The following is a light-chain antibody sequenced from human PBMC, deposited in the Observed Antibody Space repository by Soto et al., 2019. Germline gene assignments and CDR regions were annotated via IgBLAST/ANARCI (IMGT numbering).Light chain of an antibody. J-gene: IGKJ4*01. CDR3: QQSYSTPFT. Sequence: DIQMTQSPSSLSASVGDRVTITCRASQSINTYLNWYQQKPGKAPKLLICAASSLQSGVPSRFSGSESGTDFTLTISSLQPEDFATYYCQQSYSTPFTFGGGTKVEI. CDR1: QSINTY. CDR2: AAS. V-gene: IGKV1-39*01.